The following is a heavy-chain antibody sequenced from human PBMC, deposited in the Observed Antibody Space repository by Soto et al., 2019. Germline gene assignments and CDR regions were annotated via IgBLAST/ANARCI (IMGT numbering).Heavy chain of an antibody. Sequence: QLQLQESGPGLVKPSETLSLTCTVSSGSIKAYYWNWIRQPPGKELEWIGFVSSSGSANYNPSLTSRVSISVDTSRNQFSLNLNSVTAADTAVYYCARGKNWGDWYFDLWGRGTLVTVSP. CDR1: SGSIKAYY. J-gene: IGHJ2*01. D-gene: IGHD3-16*01. CDR3: ARGKNWGDWYFDL. CDR2: VSSSGSA. V-gene: IGHV4-59*01.